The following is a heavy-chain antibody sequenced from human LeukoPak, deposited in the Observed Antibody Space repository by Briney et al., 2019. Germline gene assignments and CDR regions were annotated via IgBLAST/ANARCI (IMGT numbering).Heavy chain of an antibody. D-gene: IGHD3-16*01. V-gene: IGHV4-39*07. J-gene: IGHJ5*02. Sequence: PSQTLSLTCTVSGGSISSGSYYWSWIRQPPGKGLEWIGEINHSGSTNYNPSLKSRVTISVDTSKNQFSLKLSSVTAADTAVYYCARGPHTYYGRGQRGWFDPWGQGTLVTVSS. CDR1: GGSISSGSYY. CDR2: INHSGST. CDR3: ARGPHTYYGRGQRGWFDP.